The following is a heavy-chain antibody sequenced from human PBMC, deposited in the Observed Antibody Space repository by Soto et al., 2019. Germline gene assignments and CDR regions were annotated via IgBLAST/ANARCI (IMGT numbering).Heavy chain of an antibody. J-gene: IGHJ4*02. CDR2: ISAYNGNT. Sequence: ASVKVSCKASGYTFTSYGISWVRQAPGQGLEWVGWISAYNGNTNYAQKLQGRVTMTTDTSTSTAYMELRSLRSDDTAVYYCARCPKRYSSGWYEIFYYFDYWGQGTLVTVSS. CDR1: GYTFTSYG. V-gene: IGHV1-18*01. D-gene: IGHD6-19*01. CDR3: ARCPKRYSSGWYEIFYYFDY.